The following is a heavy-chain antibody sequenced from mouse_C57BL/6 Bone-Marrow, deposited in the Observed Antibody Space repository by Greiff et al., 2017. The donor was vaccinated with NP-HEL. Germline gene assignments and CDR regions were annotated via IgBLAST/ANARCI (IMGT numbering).Heavy chain of an antibody. J-gene: IGHJ2*01. CDR3: ASTTVVAKDYFDY. V-gene: IGHV1-43*01. CDR1: GYSFTGYY. D-gene: IGHD1-1*01. Sequence: VQLQQSGPELVKPGASVKISCKASGYSFTGYYMHWVKQSSEKSLEWIGEINPSTGGTSYNQKFKGKATLTVDKSSSTAYMQLKSLTSEDSAVYYCASTTVVAKDYFDYWGQGTTLTVSS. CDR2: INPSTGGT.